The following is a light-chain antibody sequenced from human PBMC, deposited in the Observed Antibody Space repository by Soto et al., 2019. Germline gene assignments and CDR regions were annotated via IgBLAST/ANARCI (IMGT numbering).Light chain of an antibody. Sequence: EILFTQSPATLSLSPGGRPTLSCRASHSISTYLGWYQQRPGQAPRLLIYDASSRATGIPARFSGSGSGTDFTLTISSLEPEDFAVYDCQQRTHWPSFGQGTRLEIK. V-gene: IGKV3-11*01. CDR2: DAS. J-gene: IGKJ5*01. CDR3: QQRTHWPS. CDR1: HSISTY.